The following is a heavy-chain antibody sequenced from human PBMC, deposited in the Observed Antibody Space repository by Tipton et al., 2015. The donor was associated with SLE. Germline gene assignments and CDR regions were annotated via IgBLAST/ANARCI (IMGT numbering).Heavy chain of an antibody. Sequence: TLSLTCSVSGGSISSNYWIWIRQPPGKGLEWIGYISYGGGTNYNPSLKSRVTMSVDTAKNQFSLKLSSVTAADTAVYYCASGILTGNAAFDIWGPGTMVTVS. CDR2: ISYGGGT. J-gene: IGHJ3*02. V-gene: IGHV4-59*07. CDR3: ASGILTGNAAFDI. D-gene: IGHD3-9*01. CDR1: GGSISSNY.